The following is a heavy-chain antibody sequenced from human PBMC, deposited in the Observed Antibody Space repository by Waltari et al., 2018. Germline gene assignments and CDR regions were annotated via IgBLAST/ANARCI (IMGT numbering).Heavy chain of an antibody. Sequence: HVQLQESGPGLVKPSETLSLTCSVSGDFLGDDHWTWIRQAPGKGLEWIAYVRNRGGTKCTLSLESRVTVSADTSKKQLYLRLTSVTAADTAVYYCTRLPTKYYDSIGWGFFDQWGQGILVTVSS. CDR2: VRNRGGT. V-gene: IGHV4-59*08. J-gene: IGHJ4*02. D-gene: IGHD3-22*01. CDR1: GDFLGDDH. CDR3: TRLPTKYYDSIGWGFFDQ.